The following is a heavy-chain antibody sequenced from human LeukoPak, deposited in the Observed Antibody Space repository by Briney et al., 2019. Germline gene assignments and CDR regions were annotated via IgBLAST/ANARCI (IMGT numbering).Heavy chain of an antibody. J-gene: IGHJ6*02. V-gene: IGHV3-21*01. CDR2: ISSSSSYI. CDR3: ASLGYDSSGQSLRGDGMDV. Sequence: GGSLRLSCAASGFTFSSYWMSWVRQAPGKGLEWVSSISSSSSYIYYADSVKGRFTISRDNAKNSLYLQMNSLRAEDTAVYYCASLGYDSSGQSLRGDGMDVWGQGTTVTVSS. D-gene: IGHD3-22*01. CDR1: GFTFSSYW.